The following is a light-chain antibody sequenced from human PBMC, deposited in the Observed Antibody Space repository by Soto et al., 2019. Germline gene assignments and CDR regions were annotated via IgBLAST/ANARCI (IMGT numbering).Light chain of an antibody. J-gene: IGKJ5*01. CDR3: QKYNSALIT. CDR2: AAS. CDR1: QGISNY. Sequence: SPSSLSASVGDRVTITCRASQGISNYLAWYQQKPGKVPKLLIYAASTLQSGVPSRFSGSGSGTDFTLTISSLQPEDVATYYCQKYNSALITFGQGTRLEIK. V-gene: IGKV1-27*01.